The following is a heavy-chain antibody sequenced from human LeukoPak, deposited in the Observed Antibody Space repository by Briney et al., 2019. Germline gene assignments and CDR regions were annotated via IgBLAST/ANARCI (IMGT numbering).Heavy chain of an antibody. CDR1: GYTLTELS. CDR3: ATDRGQQLTFDP. D-gene: IGHD6-13*01. Sequence: ASVKVSCKVSGYTLTELSMHWVRQAPGKGLEWMGGFDPKDGETIYAQKFQGRVTMTEDTSTDTAYMELSSLRSEDTAVYYCATDRGQQLTFDPWGQGTLVTVSS. CDR2: FDPKDGET. V-gene: IGHV1-24*01. J-gene: IGHJ5*02.